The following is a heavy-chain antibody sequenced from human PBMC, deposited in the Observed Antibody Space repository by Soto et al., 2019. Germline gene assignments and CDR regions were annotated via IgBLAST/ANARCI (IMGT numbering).Heavy chain of an antibody. CDR1: GFTFSSYG. V-gene: IGHV3-33*01. J-gene: IGHJ4*02. Sequence: PGGSLRLSCAASGFTFSSYGMHWVRQAPGKGLEWVAVIWYDGSNKYYADSVKGRFTISRDNSKNTLYLQMNSLRAEDTAVYYCARDRSGWYRYFDYWGQGTLVTVSS. D-gene: IGHD6-19*01. CDR3: ARDRSGWYRYFDY. CDR2: IWYDGSNK.